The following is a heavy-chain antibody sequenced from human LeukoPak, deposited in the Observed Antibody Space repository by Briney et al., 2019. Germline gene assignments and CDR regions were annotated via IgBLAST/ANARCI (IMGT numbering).Heavy chain of an antibody. CDR2: IYYSGST. CDR3: ARDWGVSARPGYMDV. CDR1: GGSISSYY. Sequence: SETLSLTFTVSGGSISSYYWSWIRQPPGKGLEWIGYIYYSGSTNYNPSLKRRVTISVDTSKNQFSLKLSSVTAADTAVYYCARDWGVSARPGYMDVWGKGTTVTVSS. V-gene: IGHV4-59*01. D-gene: IGHD6-6*01. J-gene: IGHJ6*03.